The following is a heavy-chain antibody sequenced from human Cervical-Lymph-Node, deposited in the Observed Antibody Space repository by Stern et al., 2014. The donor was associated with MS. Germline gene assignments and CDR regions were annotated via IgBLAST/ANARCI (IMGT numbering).Heavy chain of an antibody. CDR1: GYSFTGNY. D-gene: IGHD5-18*01. Sequence: QVQLGQSGAEVKKPGASVKVSCKAAGYSFTGNYIHWLRQAPGQGLEWMGRINPNSGDSNYALKFQGRVTMTRDTSISTAYMNLNRLGIDDTAVYYCARERGRAGPAMADYWGQGTLVTVSS. CDR3: ARERGRAGPAMADY. V-gene: IGHV1-2*06. J-gene: IGHJ4*02. CDR2: INPNSGDS.